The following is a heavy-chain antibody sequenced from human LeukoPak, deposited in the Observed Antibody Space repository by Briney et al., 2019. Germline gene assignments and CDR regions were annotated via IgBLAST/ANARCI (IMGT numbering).Heavy chain of an antibody. D-gene: IGHD6-6*01. CDR3: AREGGSSSVAHNFDY. CDR2: INHSGST. J-gene: IGHJ4*02. CDR1: GGSFSGYY. Sequence: SETLSLTCAVYGGSFSGYYWSWIRQPSGKVPEWIGEINHSGSTNYNPSLKSRVTISVDTSKNQFSLKLSSVTAADTAVYYCAREGGSSSVAHNFDYWGQGTLVTVSS. V-gene: IGHV4-34*01.